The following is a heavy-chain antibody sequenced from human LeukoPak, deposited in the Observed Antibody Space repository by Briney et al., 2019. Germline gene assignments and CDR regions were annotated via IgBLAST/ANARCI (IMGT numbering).Heavy chain of an antibody. CDR3: AKDFTSSYYGSGSYYHSYYFDY. J-gene: IGHJ4*02. Sequence: GRSLRLSCAASGFTFSTYAMSWVRQAPGKGLEWVSAISGSGGSTYYADSVKGRFTISRDNSKNTLYLQMNSLRAEDTAVYYCAKDFTSSYYGSGSYYHSYYFDYWGQGTLVTVSS. D-gene: IGHD3-10*01. CDR2: ISGSGGST. V-gene: IGHV3-23*01. CDR1: GFTFSTYA.